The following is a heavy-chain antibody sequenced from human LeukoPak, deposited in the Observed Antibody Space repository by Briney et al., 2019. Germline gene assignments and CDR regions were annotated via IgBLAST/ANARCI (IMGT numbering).Heavy chain of an antibody. Sequence: SETLSLTCAVYGGSLSGYYWSWIRQPPGKGLEWIGEINHSGSTNYNPSLKSRVTISVDTSKNQFSLKLSSVTAADTAVYYCARERIQLWLRALGGQGNFDYWGQGTLVTVSS. V-gene: IGHV4-34*01. CDR1: GGSLSGYY. D-gene: IGHD5-18*01. CDR3: ARERIQLWLRALGGQGNFDY. CDR2: INHSGST. J-gene: IGHJ4*02.